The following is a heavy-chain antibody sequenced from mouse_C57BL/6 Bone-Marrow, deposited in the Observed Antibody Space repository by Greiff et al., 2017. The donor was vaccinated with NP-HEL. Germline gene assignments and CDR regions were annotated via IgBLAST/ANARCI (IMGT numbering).Heavy chain of an antibody. CDR1: GFTFSDAW. CDR2: IRNKANNHAT. V-gene: IGHV6-6*01. Sequence: EVQLQESGGGLVQPGGSMKLSCAASGFTFSDAWMDWVRQSPEKGLEWVAEIRNKANNHATYYAESVKGRFTISRDDSKSSVYLQMNSLRAEDTGIYYCTRGSYYYGSSISWFAYWGQGTLVTVSA. D-gene: IGHD1-1*01. J-gene: IGHJ3*01. CDR3: TRGSYYYGSSISWFAY.